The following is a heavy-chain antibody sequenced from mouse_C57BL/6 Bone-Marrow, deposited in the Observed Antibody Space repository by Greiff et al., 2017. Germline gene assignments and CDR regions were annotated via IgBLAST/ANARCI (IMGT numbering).Heavy chain of an antibody. J-gene: IGHJ3*01. Sequence: VKLQQPGAELVKPGASVKMSCKASGYTFTSYWITWVKQRPGQGLEWIGDIYPGSGSTNYNEKFKSKATLTVDTSSSTAYMQLSSLTSEDSAVYYCARYYYDYDGFAYWGQGTLVTVSA. CDR3: ARYYYDYDGFAY. D-gene: IGHD2-4*01. V-gene: IGHV1-55*01. CDR2: IYPGSGST. CDR1: GYTFTSYW.